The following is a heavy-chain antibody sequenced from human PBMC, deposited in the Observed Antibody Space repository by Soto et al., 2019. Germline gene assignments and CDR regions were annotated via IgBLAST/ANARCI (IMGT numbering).Heavy chain of an antibody. CDR1: GGSISSSSYY. J-gene: IGHJ4*02. CDR2: IYYSGST. D-gene: IGHD2-2*02. Sequence: SETLSLTCTVSGGSISSSSYYWGWIRQPPGKGLEWIGSIYYSGSTYYNPSLKSRVTISVDTSKNQFSLKLSSVTAADTAVYYCASLPGRAAIYSAFDYWGQGTLVTVSS. CDR3: ASLPGRAAIYSAFDY. V-gene: IGHV4-39*01.